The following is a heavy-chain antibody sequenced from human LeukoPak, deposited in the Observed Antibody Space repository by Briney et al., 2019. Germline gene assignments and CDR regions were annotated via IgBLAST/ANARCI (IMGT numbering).Heavy chain of an antibody. CDR1: GFAFSDYY. CDR2: IRSSSSYT. Sequence: PGGSLRLSCAASGFAFSDYYMSWIRQAPGKGLEWVSYIRSSSSYTNYADSVKGRFTISRDNAKNSLYLQMNSLRAEDTAVYYCARGYYDNSGYYFPFDYWGQGTLVTVSS. J-gene: IGHJ4*02. V-gene: IGHV3-11*06. CDR3: ARGYYDNSGYYFPFDY. D-gene: IGHD3-22*01.